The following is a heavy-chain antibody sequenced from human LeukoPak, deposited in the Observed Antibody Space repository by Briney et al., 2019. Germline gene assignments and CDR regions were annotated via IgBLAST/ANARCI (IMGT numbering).Heavy chain of an antibody. CDR1: GFTFSSYG. J-gene: IGHJ4*02. D-gene: IGHD3-10*01. Sequence: GESLRLSCAASGFTFSSYGMSWVRQAPGKGLEWVSSISGSGGTTYYADSVRGRFTLSRDNSKNTLYLQMNSLRAEDTAVYYCAKGSRSLRFGEAGDYWGQGTLVTVSS. CDR3: AKGSRSLRFGEAGDY. V-gene: IGHV3-23*01. CDR2: ISGSGGTT.